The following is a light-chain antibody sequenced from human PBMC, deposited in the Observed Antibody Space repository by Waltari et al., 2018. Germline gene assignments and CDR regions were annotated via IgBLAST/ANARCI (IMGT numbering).Light chain of an antibody. Sequence: DVVMTQSPLSLAVTPGEPASMSCRSNQSLLDRNGYSYLDWYLQRPGQSPQLLIYLASTRASGVPDRFSGSGSGAAFTLKISRVEAEDVAVYYCQQYYSTPLTFGGGTKVEIK. CDR2: LAS. J-gene: IGKJ4*01. CDR1: QSLLDRNGYSY. CDR3: QQYYSTPLT. V-gene: IGKV2-28*01.